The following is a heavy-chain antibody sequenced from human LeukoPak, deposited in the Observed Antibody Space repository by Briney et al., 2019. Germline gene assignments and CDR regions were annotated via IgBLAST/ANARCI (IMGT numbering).Heavy chain of an antibody. V-gene: IGHV1-8*01. CDR3: ARGVIAARPRRRRSGFDY. J-gene: IGHJ4*02. CDR1: GYTFTSYD. D-gene: IGHD6-6*01. Sequence: ASVKVSCKASGYTFTSYDINWVRQATGQGLEWKGWMNPNSGNTGYAQKFQGRVTMTRNTSISTAYMELSSLRSEDTAVYYCARGVIAARPRRRRSGFDYWGQGTLVTVSS. CDR2: MNPNSGNT.